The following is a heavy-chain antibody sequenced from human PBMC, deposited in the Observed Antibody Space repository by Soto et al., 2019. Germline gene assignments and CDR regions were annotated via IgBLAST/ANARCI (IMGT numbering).Heavy chain of an antibody. CDR1: GGSVTSGSYY. V-gene: IGHV4-61*01. J-gene: IGHJ4*02. CDR2: IYSSGST. Sequence: QVQLQESGPGLVKPSETLSLTCTVSGGSVTSGSYYWRWIRQPPGKGLEWLGYIYSSGSTNYNPPRKGRVTISVDTSKNQMSLKLSSVTAADTAVYYCARDQGIAVAVFDYWGQGTLVTVSS. CDR3: ARDQGIAVAVFDY. D-gene: IGHD6-19*01.